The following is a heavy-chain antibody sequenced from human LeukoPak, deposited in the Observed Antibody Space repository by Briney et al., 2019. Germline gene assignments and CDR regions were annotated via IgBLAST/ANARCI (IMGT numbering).Heavy chain of an antibody. V-gene: IGHV4-4*07. CDR2: IHTSGSS. D-gene: IGHD2-15*01. CDR1: GGSISNYY. J-gene: IGHJ4*02. CDR3: ARGSSGARFDY. Sequence: SETLSLTYTVSGGSISNYYWSWIRQPAGKGLEWIGRIHTSGSSNCHPSLKSRVTMSVDTSKNQFSLKLTSVTAADTAVYYCARGSSGARFDYWGQGTLVTVSS.